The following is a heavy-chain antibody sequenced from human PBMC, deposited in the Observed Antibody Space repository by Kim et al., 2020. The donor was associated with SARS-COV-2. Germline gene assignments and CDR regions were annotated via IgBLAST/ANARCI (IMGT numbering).Heavy chain of an antibody. D-gene: IGHD3-10*01. Sequence: ASVKVSCKASGYTFTSYGISWVRQAPGQGLEWMGWISAYNGNTNYAQKLQGRVTMTTDTSTSTAYMELRSLRSDDTAVYYCAREPYYGSGYEPPDDYGMDVWGQGTTVTVSS. CDR3: AREPYYGSGYEPPDDYGMDV. J-gene: IGHJ6*02. CDR2: ISAYNGNT. V-gene: IGHV1-18*01. CDR1: GYTFTSYG.